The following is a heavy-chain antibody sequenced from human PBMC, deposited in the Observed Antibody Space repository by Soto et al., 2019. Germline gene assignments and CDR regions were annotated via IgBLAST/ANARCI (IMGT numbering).Heavy chain of an antibody. CDR1: GGSLSSSSYY. V-gene: IGHV4-39*01. CDR3: PRPYSRRYMFILNY. D-gene: IGHD3-22*01. Sequence: LSLTFTVSGGSLSSSSYYWGWIRQPPGKGLEWIGSIYYSGNTYYNPSLKSRVTISVDTSKNQFSLKLTSVTAADTAVYYCPRPYSRRYMFILNYWCQGPLVTVSS. J-gene: IGHJ4*02. CDR2: IYYSGNT.